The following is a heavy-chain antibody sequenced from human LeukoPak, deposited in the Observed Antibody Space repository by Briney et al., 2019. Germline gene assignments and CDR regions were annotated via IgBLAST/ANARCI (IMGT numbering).Heavy chain of an antibody. V-gene: IGHV2-5*02. CDR2: IHWDDDK. CDR1: GFSLITHDVA. J-gene: IGHJ4*02. CDR3: AHSGSGTYPRYFES. Sequence: ESGPTLVNPTQTLTLTCTSSGFSLITHDVAVAWIRQPPGKALEWVALIHWDDDKRYSPSLKSRLTITKDTSKNQVLLTMTNMDPVDTGTYFCAHSGSGTYPRYFESWGQGTLVTVSS. D-gene: IGHD3-10*01.